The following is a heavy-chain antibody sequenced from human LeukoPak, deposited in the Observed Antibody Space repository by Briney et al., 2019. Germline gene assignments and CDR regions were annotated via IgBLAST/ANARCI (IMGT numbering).Heavy chain of an antibody. CDR1: GFTVSSDH. J-gene: IGHJ4*02. CDR2: ISGRGVST. V-gene: IGHV3-23*01. CDR3: AKAASGNWNDVSDY. Sequence: PGGSLRLSCAASGFTVSSDHMNWVRQPPGKGLEWVSAISGRGVSTSYADSVRGRFTISRDNSKNTLYLQMNSLRAEDTAVYYCAKAASGNWNDVSDYWGQGTLVTVSS. D-gene: IGHD1-20*01.